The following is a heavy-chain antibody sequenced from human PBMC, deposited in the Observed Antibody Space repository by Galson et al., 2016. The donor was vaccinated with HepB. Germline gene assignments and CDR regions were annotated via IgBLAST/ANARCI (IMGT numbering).Heavy chain of an antibody. CDR1: GYTFTTYG. V-gene: IGHV1-18*04. J-gene: IGHJ6*02. Sequence: SVKVSCKASGYTFTTYGISWVRQAPGQGLGWLGWISANSGNTNYAQNLQGRVTLTTDTSTTTAYMELRSLRSDDTAVYYCARDVRHGMDVWGQGTTVTVSS. CDR3: ARDVRHGMDV. D-gene: IGHD6-25*01. CDR2: ISANSGNT.